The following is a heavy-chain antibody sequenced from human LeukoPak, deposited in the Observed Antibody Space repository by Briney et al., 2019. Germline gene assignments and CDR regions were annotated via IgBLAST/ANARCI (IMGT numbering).Heavy chain of an antibody. CDR3: ARAGITIFSSPFDY. V-gene: IGHV1-69*05. CDR1: GGTFSSYA. D-gene: IGHD3-9*01. Sequence: SVKVSCKASGGTFSSYAISWVRQAPGQGLEWMGGIIPIFGTADDAHKFQGRVTITTDEYTSTAYMELSSLRSEDTAVCYCARAGITIFSSPFDYWGQGTLVTVSS. J-gene: IGHJ4*02. CDR2: IIPIFGTA.